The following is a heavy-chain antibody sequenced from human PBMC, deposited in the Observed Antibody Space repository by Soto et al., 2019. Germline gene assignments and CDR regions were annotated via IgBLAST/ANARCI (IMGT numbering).Heavy chain of an antibody. CDR1: GGTFSSYA. D-gene: IGHD3-22*01. V-gene: IGHV1-69*12. CDR2: IIPVFGTE. CDR3: ARDQAYYYDSSGYGYFDY. J-gene: IGHJ4*02. Sequence: QVQLVQSGAEVKKPGSSVNVSCKASGGTFSSYAISWVRQAPGQGLEWMGGIIPVFGTENYAQKFQGRVTITADESTSTAYMELSSVRYEDTAVYYCARDQAYYYDSSGYGYFDYWGQGTLVTVSS.